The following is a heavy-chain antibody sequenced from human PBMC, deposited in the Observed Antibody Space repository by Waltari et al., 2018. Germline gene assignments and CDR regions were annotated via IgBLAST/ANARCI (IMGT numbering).Heavy chain of an antibody. D-gene: IGHD4-17*01. V-gene: IGHV3-53*01. Sequence: EVQLVASGGGLIQPGGSLRLSCAASGFTVSRNYMNCLRQAPGKGLDWVSVIYSGGSTYYADSVKGRFTISRDNSKNTLYLQMNSLRAEDTAVYYCARVLGDYATDAFDIWGQGTMVTVSS. CDR2: IYSGGST. CDR1: GFTVSRNY. J-gene: IGHJ3*02. CDR3: ARVLGDYATDAFDI.